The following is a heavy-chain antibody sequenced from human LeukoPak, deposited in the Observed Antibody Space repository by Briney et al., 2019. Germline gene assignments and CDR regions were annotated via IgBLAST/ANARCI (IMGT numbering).Heavy chain of an antibody. Sequence: QAGGSLRLSCVDSDFTFDFYWMTWVRQAPGKGLEWLANILPDGSQKYYVDSVKGRFTISRDNPKNSLYLQINNLRAEDTAVYYCGRLAHNAWYAIDFWGQGTLVTVSS. CDR1: DFTFDFYW. CDR3: GRLAHNAWYAIDF. V-gene: IGHV3-7*01. J-gene: IGHJ4*02. D-gene: IGHD2-2*01. CDR2: ILPDGSQK.